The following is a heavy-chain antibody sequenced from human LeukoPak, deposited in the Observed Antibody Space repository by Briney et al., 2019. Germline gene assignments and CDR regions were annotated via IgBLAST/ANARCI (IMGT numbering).Heavy chain of an antibody. CDR2: IIPIFGTA. V-gene: IGHV1-69*01. D-gene: IGHD4-11*01. J-gene: IGHJ3*02. Sequence: SGKVSCKASGGTFSSYAISWVRQAPGQGLEWMGGIIPIFGTANYAQKFQGRVTITADESTSTAYMELSSLRSEDTAVYYCATPRGDSNYPLDDAFDIWGQGTVVTVSS. CDR1: GGTFSSYA. CDR3: ATPRGDSNYPLDDAFDI.